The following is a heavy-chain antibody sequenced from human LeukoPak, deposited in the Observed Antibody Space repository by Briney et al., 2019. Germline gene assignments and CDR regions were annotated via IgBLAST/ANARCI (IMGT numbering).Heavy chain of an antibody. Sequence: GGSLRLSCAASGFTFSSYAMHWVRQAPGKGLEWVAVISYDGSNKYYADSVKGRFTISRDNSKNTLYLQMNSLRAEDTAVYYCANGVGYYDILSWGQGTLVTVSS. CDR1: GFTFSSYA. CDR2: ISYDGSNK. J-gene: IGHJ5*02. CDR3: ANGVGYYDILS. D-gene: IGHD3-9*01. V-gene: IGHV3-30*04.